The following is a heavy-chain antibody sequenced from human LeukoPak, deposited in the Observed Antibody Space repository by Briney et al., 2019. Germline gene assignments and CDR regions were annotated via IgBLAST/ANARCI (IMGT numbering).Heavy chain of an antibody. CDR2: VFHTGGT. J-gene: IGHJ4*02. CDR1: GGSIDTYY. V-gene: IGHV4-59*01. D-gene: IGHD6-19*01. CDR3: ARGVAVAGNFDY. Sequence: PSETLSLTCTVSGGSIDTYYWNWIRQPPGKGLEWIGYVFHTGGTNYNPSLKSRVTISVDTSKNQFSLKLSSVTAADTAVYYCARGVAVAGNFDYWGQGTLVTVSS.